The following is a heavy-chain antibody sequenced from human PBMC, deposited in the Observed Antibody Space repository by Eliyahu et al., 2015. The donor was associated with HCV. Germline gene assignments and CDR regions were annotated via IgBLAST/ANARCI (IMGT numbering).Heavy chain of an antibody. V-gene: IGHV1-18*01. D-gene: IGHD3-3*01. CDR1: GYTFTEYG. CDR2: ITIYNGYS. J-gene: IGHJ5*02. CDR3: ARNTSRSGFDH. Sequence: QVRLEQSAAELKTPGASVRVSCKTSGYTFTEYGISWVRQAPGQGLEWMGWITIYNGYSNSAQKFQDRLSMTADTYTTTAYMELRNLRPDDSALYFCARNTSRSGFDHWGQGTHVTASS.